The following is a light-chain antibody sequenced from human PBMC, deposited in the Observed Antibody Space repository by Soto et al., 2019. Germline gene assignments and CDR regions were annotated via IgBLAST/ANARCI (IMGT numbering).Light chain of an antibody. Sequence: EIVMTQSPATLSVSPGERATLSCRASQSVSSNLAWYQQKPGQAPRLLIYGASTSATGIPARFSGSGSGTEFTLTISSMQSEDFAGYYCQQYNNWSPLTFGGGTKVEIK. CDR2: GAS. CDR3: QQYNNWSPLT. V-gene: IGKV3-15*01. J-gene: IGKJ4*01. CDR1: QSVSSN.